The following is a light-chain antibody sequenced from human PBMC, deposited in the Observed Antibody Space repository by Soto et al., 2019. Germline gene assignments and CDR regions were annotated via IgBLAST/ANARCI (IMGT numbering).Light chain of an antibody. V-gene: IGLV2-8*01. CDR3: SSYAGSNNYV. J-gene: IGLJ1*01. CDR2: EVS. Sequence: QSVVTHPRSASGSPGQSVTISCTGTSGDVGGYNYVSWYQQHPGKAPKLMIFEVSERPSGVPDRFSASKSGNTASLTVSGLQAEDEADYYCSSYAGSNNYVFGTGTKVTVL. CDR1: SGDVGGYNY.